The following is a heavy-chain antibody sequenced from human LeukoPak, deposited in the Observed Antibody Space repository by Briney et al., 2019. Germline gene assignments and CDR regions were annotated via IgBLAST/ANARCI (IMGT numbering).Heavy chain of an antibody. CDR3: ARSPDGYRYTYFDY. CDR2: IYYSGSF. V-gene: IGHV4-59*01. CDR1: GGSISSYY. Sequence: SETLSLTCTVSGGSISSYYWSWIRQPPGKARECIGYIYYSGSFNYNPSLKSRVTISADTSKKQFSMKLSSVTAADTAVYYCARSPDGYRYTYFDYWGQGTLVTVSS. J-gene: IGHJ4*02. D-gene: IGHD5-18*01.